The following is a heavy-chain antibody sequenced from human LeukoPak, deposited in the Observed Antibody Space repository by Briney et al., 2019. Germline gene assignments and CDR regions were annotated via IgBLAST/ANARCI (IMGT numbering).Heavy chain of an antibody. CDR2: ISGGGENT. D-gene: IGHD1-1*01. Sequence: GGSLRLSCGASGFTFTSYAMSWIRQAPGKGLEWVSAISGGGENTYYGDSVKGWFTISRDNSKNTLYLQMNSLRAEDTATYYCAKPRAMTTGVGRYFDLWGRGTLVTVSS. CDR1: GFTFTSYA. J-gene: IGHJ2*01. V-gene: IGHV3-23*01. CDR3: AKPRAMTTGVGRYFDL.